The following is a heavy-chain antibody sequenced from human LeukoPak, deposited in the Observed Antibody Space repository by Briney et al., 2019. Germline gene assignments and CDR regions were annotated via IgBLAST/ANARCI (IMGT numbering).Heavy chain of an antibody. V-gene: IGHV4-34*01. J-gene: IGHJ5*02. CDR3: ARGQGATVPQVGKNWFDP. CDR1: IDSFSNYH. CDR2: VNESGGT. Sequence: PSETLSLTCAVYIDSFSNYHWNWIRQTPAKGMEWIGEVNESGGTNISPSLRSRVILSVDKSENQFSLKLISVTVADTAIYYCARGQGATVPQVGKNWFDPWGQGTRVTVSS. D-gene: IGHD1-26*01.